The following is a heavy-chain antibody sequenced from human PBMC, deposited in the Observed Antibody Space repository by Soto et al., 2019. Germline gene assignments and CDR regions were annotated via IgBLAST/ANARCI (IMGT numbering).Heavy chain of an antibody. D-gene: IGHD2-8*01. V-gene: IGHV3-33*01. CDR2: IWYDGSDK. CDR1: GFTFSTYV. J-gene: IGHJ4*02. Sequence: QVQLVESGGGVVQPGRSLRLSCAASGFTFSTYVMHWVRHAPGKGLEWVALIWYDGSDKYYADSVKGRFTISRDNSNNTVYLHMNSLRAEDTAVYYCARIPWPRHCTNSGCYLPDYWGQGTLVTVPS. CDR3: ARIPWPRHCTNSGCYLPDY.